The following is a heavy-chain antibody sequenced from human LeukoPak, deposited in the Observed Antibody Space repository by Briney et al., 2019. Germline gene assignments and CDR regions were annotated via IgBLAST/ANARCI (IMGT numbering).Heavy chain of an antibody. J-gene: IGHJ4*02. CDR3: AREDYGDFHFDY. Sequence: SETLSVTRTVSGGSISSYYWSWIRQPPGKGLEWIGYIYYSGSTNYNPSLKSRVTISVDTSKNQFSLKLSSVTAADTAMYYCAREDYGDFHFDYWGQGTLDSVSS. CDR1: GGSISSYY. CDR2: IYYSGST. D-gene: IGHD4-17*01. V-gene: IGHV4-59*01.